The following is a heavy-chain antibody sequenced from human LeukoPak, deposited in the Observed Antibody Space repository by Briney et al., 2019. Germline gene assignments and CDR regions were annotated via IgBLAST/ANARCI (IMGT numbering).Heavy chain of an antibody. J-gene: IGHJ4*02. CDR3: ARFGPPNCSGGSCLFDY. Sequence: KASQTLSFTCTVSGGSISSGGYSWSWIRQHPGKGLEWIGYIYYSGTTYYNPSLRSRVTISVDTSKNQFSLRLSSVTAADTAVYYCARFGPPNCSGGSCLFDYWGQGTLVTVSS. CDR2: IYYSGTT. V-gene: IGHV4-31*03. D-gene: IGHD2-15*01. CDR1: GGSISSGGYS.